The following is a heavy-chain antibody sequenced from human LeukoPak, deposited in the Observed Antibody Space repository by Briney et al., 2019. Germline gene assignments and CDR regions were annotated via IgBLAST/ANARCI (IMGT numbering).Heavy chain of an antibody. CDR2: IQSKTDGGTT. V-gene: IGHV3-15*01. CDR1: GFTFSNTW. D-gene: IGHD3-10*01. Sequence: PGGSLRLSCAASGFTFSNTWMNWGRQAPGKGLEWVGRIQSKTDGGTTEYAAPVKGRFTISRDDSKTTLYLQMNSLKTEDTAVYYCATLTVRGVINIWGQGTLVTVSS. J-gene: IGHJ4*02. CDR3: ATLTVRGVINI.